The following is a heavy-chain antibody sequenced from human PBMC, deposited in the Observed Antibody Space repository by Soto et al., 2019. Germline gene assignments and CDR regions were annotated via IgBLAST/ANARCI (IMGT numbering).Heavy chain of an antibody. CDR3: ASDYGAVKIDY. Sequence: PGGSLRLSCAASGFTVSSNYMSWVRQAPGKGLEWVSVIYSGGSTYYADSVKGRFTISRDNSKNTLYLQMNSLRAEDTAVYYCASDYGAVKIDYWGQGTLVTVSS. J-gene: IGHJ4*02. CDR1: GFTVSSNY. V-gene: IGHV3-66*01. CDR2: IYSGGST. D-gene: IGHD4-17*01.